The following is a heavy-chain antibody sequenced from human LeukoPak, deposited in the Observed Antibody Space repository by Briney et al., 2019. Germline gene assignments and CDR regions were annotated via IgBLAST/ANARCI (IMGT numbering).Heavy chain of an antibody. CDR1: GFTFSTYW. D-gene: IGHD5-12*01. J-gene: IGHJ4*02. CDR2: IKPDGSET. Sequence: GGSLRLSCAASGFTFSTYWMSWVRQASGKGLEWVANIKPDGSETYYVDSVKGRFTISRDNAENSLYVQMNSLRVEDTAVYYCARGGYYYYFWGQGTLVTVSS. V-gene: IGHV3-7*05. CDR3: ARGGYYYYF.